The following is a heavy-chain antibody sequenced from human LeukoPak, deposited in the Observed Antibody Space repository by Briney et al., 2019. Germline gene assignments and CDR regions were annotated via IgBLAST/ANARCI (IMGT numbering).Heavy chain of an antibody. V-gene: IGHV4-39*07. Sequence: PSETLSLTCTVSGGSISSSSYYWSWIRQPPGKGLEWIGEINHSGSTNYNPSLKSRVTISVDTSKNQFSLKLSSVTAADTAVYYCARAITPPDDAFDIWGQGTMVTVSS. J-gene: IGHJ3*02. D-gene: IGHD4-23*01. CDR1: GGSISSSSYY. CDR2: INHSGST. CDR3: ARAITPPDDAFDI.